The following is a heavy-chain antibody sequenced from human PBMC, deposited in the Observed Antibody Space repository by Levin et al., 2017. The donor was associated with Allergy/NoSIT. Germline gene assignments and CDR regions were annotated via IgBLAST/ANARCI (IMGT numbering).Heavy chain of an antibody. Sequence: GESLKISCAASGFTFSNYWMTWVRQAPGKGLEWVANIRQDGSEKYYVESVKGRFTISRDNAKNSLYLQMNRLRGDDTAVYYCARATNWHPNYYYYYMDGWGKGTTLTVSS. D-gene: IGHD1-1*01. V-gene: IGHV3-7*03. CDR3: ARATNWHPNYYYYYMDG. CDR1: GFTFSNYW. J-gene: IGHJ6*03. CDR2: IRQDGSEK.